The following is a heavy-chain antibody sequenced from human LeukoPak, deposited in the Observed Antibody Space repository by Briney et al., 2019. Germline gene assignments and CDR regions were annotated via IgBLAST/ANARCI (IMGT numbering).Heavy chain of an antibody. CDR2: INPNSGGT. D-gene: IGHD6-13*01. CDR3: AIYSSSCWRPGFCAPDV. V-gene: IGHV1-2*02. Sequence: ASVKVSCKASRYTFTGYYMHWVRQAPGQGLEWMGWINPNSGGTNYAQKFQGRVTMTGDTSISTAYMELSRLRSDDTAVYYCAIYSSSCWRPGFCAPDVWGKGTTVTVSS. CDR1: RYTFTGYY. J-gene: IGHJ6*04.